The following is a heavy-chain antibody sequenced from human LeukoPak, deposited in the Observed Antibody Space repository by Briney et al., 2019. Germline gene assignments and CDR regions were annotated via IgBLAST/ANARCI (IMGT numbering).Heavy chain of an antibody. CDR2: IYYSGST. Sequence: SETLSLTCTVSGGSISSSSYYWGWIRQPPGKGLEWIGSIYYSGSTNYNPSLKSRVTISVDKSKNQFSLKLSSVTAADTAVYYCARDGLVRGVPDYWGQGTLVTVSS. V-gene: IGHV4-39*07. CDR1: GGSISSSSYY. D-gene: IGHD3-10*01. CDR3: ARDGLVRGVPDY. J-gene: IGHJ4*02.